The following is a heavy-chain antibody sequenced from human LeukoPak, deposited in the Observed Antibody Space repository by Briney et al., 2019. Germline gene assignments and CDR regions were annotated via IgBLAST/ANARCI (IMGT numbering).Heavy chain of an antibody. CDR3: ARGLGWLHS. D-gene: IGHD3/OR15-3a*01. J-gene: IGHJ5*02. CDR1: GFTFSTYE. Sequence: PGGSLRLSCAASGFTFSTYEINWVRQAPGKGLEWLSHISTSGSSIHYADSVKGRFTISRDNAKNSLYLQMNSLRVEDTAVYYCARGLGWLHSWGQGTLVTVSS. CDR2: ISTSGSSI. V-gene: IGHV3-48*03.